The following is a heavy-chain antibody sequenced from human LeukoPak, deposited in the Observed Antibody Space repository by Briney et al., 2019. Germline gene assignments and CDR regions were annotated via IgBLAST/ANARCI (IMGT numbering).Heavy chain of an antibody. CDR2: IRFDGSNK. Sequence: GGSLRLSCAASGFTFSIYGMHWVRQAPGKGLEWVAFIRFDGSNKYYADSVKGRFAISRDNSRDTLFLQMNSLRPEDTAVYYCANGFGEFNYYFYYMDLWGKGTTVTVSS. V-gene: IGHV3-30*02. CDR3: ANGFGEFNYYFYYMDL. J-gene: IGHJ6*03. D-gene: IGHD3-10*01. CDR1: GFTFSIYG.